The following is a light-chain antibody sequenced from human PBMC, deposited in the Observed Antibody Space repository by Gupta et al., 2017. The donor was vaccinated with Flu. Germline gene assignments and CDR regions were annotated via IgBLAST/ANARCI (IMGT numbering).Light chain of an antibody. Sequence: ERATPSCRASQSVISDYLAWYQQKPGQAPRPLINVSSKRATGIPDSFSGGGSGTDFTLTISRLGPEDFAVYYGQQYGSAPQTFGPGTKVEIK. V-gene: IGKV3-20*01. CDR1: QSVISDY. CDR3: QQYGSAPQT. CDR2: VSS. J-gene: IGKJ1*01.